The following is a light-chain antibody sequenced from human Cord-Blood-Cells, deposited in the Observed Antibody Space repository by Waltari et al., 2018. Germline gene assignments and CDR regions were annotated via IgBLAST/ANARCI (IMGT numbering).Light chain of an antibody. Sequence: QSALTQPASVSGSPGQSITISCTGTSSDVGSYNLVSWYQKHPGKAPKLMSYEGSKRPSECPKRFSGSKEGNTACLTISGLQAEDEADYYCCSYAGSSTVVFGGGTKLTVL. V-gene: IGLV2-23*01. J-gene: IGLJ2*01. CDR2: EGS. CDR3: CSYAGSSTVV. CDR1: SSDVGSYNL.